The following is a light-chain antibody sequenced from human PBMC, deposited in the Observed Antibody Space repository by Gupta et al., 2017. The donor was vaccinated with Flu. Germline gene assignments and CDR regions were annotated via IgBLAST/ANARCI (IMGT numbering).Light chain of an antibody. V-gene: IGLV1-40*01. Sequence: TGPPSVSGAPGQRVTISCTGSSSNIGAGYDVHWYQQLPGTAPKLLTYGNSNRPSGVPDRFSGSKSGTSASLAITGLQAEDEADYYCQSYDSSLSGPVVFGGGTKLTVL. CDR3: QSYDSSLSGPVV. CDR1: SSNIGAGYD. CDR2: GNS. J-gene: IGLJ2*01.